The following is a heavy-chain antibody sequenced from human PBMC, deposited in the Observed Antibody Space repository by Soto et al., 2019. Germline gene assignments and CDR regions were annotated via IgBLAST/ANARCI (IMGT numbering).Heavy chain of an antibody. CDR2: INAGNGNT. J-gene: IGHJ4*02. V-gene: IGHV1-3*01. CDR1: GYTFTSYA. CDR3: ARHPDVDLDYYFDY. Sequence: GASVKVSCKTSGYTFTSYAMRWVRQAPGQRLEWMGWINAGNGNTKYSQKFQGRVTITRDTSASTAYMELSSLRSEDTAVYYCARHPDVDLDYYFDYWGQGTLVTVSS. D-gene: IGHD1-1*01.